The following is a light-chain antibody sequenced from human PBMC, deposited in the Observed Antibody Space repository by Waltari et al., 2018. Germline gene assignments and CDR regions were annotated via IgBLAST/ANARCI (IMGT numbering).Light chain of an antibody. J-gene: IGLJ1*01. Sequence: QSVLTQPPSASGAPGQRVTVSCSGSSPNIGSNTVNWYQQLPGTAPKLLIPRNSQRPSGVPDRFSGSKTGPYASLAISGLQSEDEADYYCAAWDDSLNGLYVFGSGTKVTVL. CDR3: AAWDDSLNGLYV. CDR2: RNS. CDR1: SPNIGSNT. V-gene: IGLV1-44*01.